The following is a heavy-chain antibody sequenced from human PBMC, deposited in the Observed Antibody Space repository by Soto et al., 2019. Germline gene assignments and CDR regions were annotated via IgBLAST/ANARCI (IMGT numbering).Heavy chain of an antibody. Sequence: PGGSLRLSCAVSGFTSTNAWMNWVRQTPGKGLEWVGRIKSKAGGGTTEYAAPVKGRFTISRDDSKNTLYLQMNNLKTEDTAVYYCTTRNGMAVAGIDYWGQGTLVTVSS. J-gene: IGHJ4*02. CDR3: TTRNGMAVAGIDY. D-gene: IGHD6-19*01. CDR2: IKSKAGGGTT. CDR1: GFTSTNAW. V-gene: IGHV3-15*07.